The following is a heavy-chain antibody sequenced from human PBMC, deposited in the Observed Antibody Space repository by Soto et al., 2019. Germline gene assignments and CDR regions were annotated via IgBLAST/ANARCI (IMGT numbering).Heavy chain of an antibody. J-gene: IGHJ6*02. D-gene: IGHD6-13*01. V-gene: IGHV4-39*01. CDR3: ARLGSSSAYYSMDV. Sequence: ETLSLTCTVSGGSIGSSNYYWGWIRQPPGKGLEWIGSFYYTGSTFYDPSLRSRVAIFVDTSKNQFSLNLSSVTAADTAVYFCARLGSSSAYYSMDVWGQGTTVTVSS. CDR1: GGSIGSSNYY. CDR2: FYYTGST.